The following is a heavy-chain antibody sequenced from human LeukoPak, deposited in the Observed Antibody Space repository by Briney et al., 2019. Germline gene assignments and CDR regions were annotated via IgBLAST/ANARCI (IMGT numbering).Heavy chain of an antibody. Sequence: GGSLRLSCAASGFSVSSNYISWVRQAPGKGLEWVSGISGDGVTTYHADSVKGRFTISRDNSKNTLYLRMNSLRAEDTAVYYCAKDFNYYDSSGYYFRGPYFDYWGQGTLVTVSS. D-gene: IGHD3-22*01. CDR1: GFSVSSNY. CDR3: AKDFNYYDSSGYYFRGPYFDY. CDR2: ISGDGVTT. V-gene: IGHV3-23*01. J-gene: IGHJ4*02.